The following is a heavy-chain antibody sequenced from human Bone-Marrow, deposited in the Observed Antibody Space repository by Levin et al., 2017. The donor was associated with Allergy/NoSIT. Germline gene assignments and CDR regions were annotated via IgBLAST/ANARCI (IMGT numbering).Heavy chain of an antibody. V-gene: IGHV3-21*01. CDR1: EFTFSSYS. Sequence: KPGGSLRLSCAASEFTFSSYSMNWVRQAPGKGLEWVSSISSSSSYIYYADSVKGRFTISRDNAKNSLYLQMNSLRAEDTAVYYCARDPARNMGGSSWYLDYWGQGTLVTVSS. D-gene: IGHD6-13*01. J-gene: IGHJ4*02. CDR2: ISSSSSYI. CDR3: ARDPARNMGGSSWYLDY.